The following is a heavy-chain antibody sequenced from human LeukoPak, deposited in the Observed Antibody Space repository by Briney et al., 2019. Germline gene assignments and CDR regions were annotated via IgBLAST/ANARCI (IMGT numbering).Heavy chain of an antibody. J-gene: IGHJ4*02. CDR3: TRLYSESTSWALDY. D-gene: IGHD1-26*01. Sequence: PGGSLRLSCTPSGLSFGDYAMSWVRQAPGKGLEGVGFIRSKAYGGTTEYAASVKGRFTISRDDSKSIAYLQMNSLKTEDTAVYYCTRLYSESTSWALDYWGQGTLVTVSS. CDR2: IRSKAYGGTT. V-gene: IGHV3-49*04. CDR1: GLSFGDYA.